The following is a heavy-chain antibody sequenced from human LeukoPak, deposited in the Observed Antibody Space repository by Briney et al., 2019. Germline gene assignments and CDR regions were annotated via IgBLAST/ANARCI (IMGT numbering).Heavy chain of an antibody. J-gene: IGHJ6*02. CDR3: ARVGGSGPDYYGMDV. V-gene: IGHV1-69*04. D-gene: IGHD3-10*01. CDR1: GGTFSSYA. CDR2: IIPILAIA. Sequence: ASVKVSCKASGGTFSSYAISWVRQAPGQGLEWMGRIIPILAIANYAQKFQGRVTITADKSTSTAYMEVYSLRSEDTAVYYCARVGGSGPDYYGMDVWGQGTTVTVSS.